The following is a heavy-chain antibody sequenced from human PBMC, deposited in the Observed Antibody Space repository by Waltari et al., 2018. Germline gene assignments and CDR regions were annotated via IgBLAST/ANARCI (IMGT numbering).Heavy chain of an antibody. Sequence: QVQLVQPGAAVKKPGASVKVSCKVSGYTLTELSMHWVRPAPGKGLEWMGGFDPEDGETIYAQKFQGRVTMTEDTSTDTAYMELSSLRSEDTAVYYCATAPTDLGVRTFDYWGQGTLVTVSS. D-gene: IGHD3-16*01. CDR2: FDPEDGET. J-gene: IGHJ4*02. CDR3: ATAPTDLGVRTFDY. CDR1: GYTLTELS. V-gene: IGHV1-24*01.